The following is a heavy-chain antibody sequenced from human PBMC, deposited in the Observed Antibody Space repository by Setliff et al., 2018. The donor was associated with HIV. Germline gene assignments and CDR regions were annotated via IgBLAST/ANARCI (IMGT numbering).Heavy chain of an antibody. Sequence: SETLSLTCTVSGGSISSTSYYWGWIRQPPGKGLEWIGSLYYRGTTYYNPSLKSRVTISTGTSNNQFSLTLSSVTAADTAVYYCVRDLVYYYDNSGSFYVAEYFQHWGQGTLVTVSS. D-gene: IGHD3-22*01. CDR1: GGSISSTSYY. CDR2: LYYRGTT. CDR3: VRDLVYYYDNSGSFYVAEYFQH. J-gene: IGHJ1*01. V-gene: IGHV4-39*02.